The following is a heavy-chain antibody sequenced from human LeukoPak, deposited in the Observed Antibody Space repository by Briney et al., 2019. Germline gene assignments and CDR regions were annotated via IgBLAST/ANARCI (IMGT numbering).Heavy chain of an antibody. CDR2: VSGSASDT. J-gene: IGHJ4*02. Sequence: PGGSLRLSCAASGFTFSIYAMSWVRQAPGKGLEWVAAVSGSASDTNYADSVKGRFTISRDNSKNTLYLQMNSLRAGDTAVYYCAKELGGIFGMVGGFDYWGQGTLVTVSS. CDR1: GFTFSIYA. CDR3: AKELGGIFGMVGGFDY. D-gene: IGHD3-3*01. V-gene: IGHV3-23*01.